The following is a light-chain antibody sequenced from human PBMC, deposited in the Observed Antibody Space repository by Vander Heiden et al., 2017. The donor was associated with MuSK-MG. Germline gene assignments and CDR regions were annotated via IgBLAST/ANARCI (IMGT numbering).Light chain of an antibody. J-gene: IGKJ4*01. V-gene: IGKV4-1*01. CDR2: CAS. CDR1: QSVSYSSNNQNY. Sequence: IVMTQSPDSVAVSLGERATINCKSSQSVSYSSNNQNYLAWYQQKPRQPPNLLIHCASARESVVPDRSRRSASGSNFTLTINSLQTEDGAVYYCQQYLRSPLTFGGGTKVEI. CDR3: QQYLRSPLT.